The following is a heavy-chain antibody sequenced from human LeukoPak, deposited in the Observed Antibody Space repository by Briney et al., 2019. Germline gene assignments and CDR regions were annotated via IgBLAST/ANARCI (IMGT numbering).Heavy chain of an antibody. D-gene: IGHD3-9*01. CDR3: ARGECFDFAN. Sequence: GGSLRLSCAPSGLTSTTYDMQWVRQPPGKGLEWVSGIGRSGSTDYTDSVKGRFTISRDNSKDTLYLQMNSLRAEETAVYYCARGECFDFANWGQGTMVTVSS. CDR1: GLTSTTYD. CDR2: IGRSGST. V-gene: IGHV3-23*01. J-gene: IGHJ3*02.